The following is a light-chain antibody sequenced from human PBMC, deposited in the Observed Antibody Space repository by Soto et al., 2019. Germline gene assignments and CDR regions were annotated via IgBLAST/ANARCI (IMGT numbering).Light chain of an antibody. V-gene: IGKV1-5*03. CDR1: QSISSW. J-gene: IGKJ1*01. CDR2: KAS. CDR3: QQYNSYLWT. Sequence: DIQMTQSPSTLSASVGDRVTITCRASQSISSWLAWYQQKPGKAPKLLIYKASSLESGVPSRFSGSGSGPEFTLTISSLQPDDFATYYCQQYNSYLWTFGQGTKVEIK.